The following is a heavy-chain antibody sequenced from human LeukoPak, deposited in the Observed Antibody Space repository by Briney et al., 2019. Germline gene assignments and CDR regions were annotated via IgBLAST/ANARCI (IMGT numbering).Heavy chain of an antibody. CDR2: INHSGST. D-gene: IGHD3-22*01. J-gene: IGHJ5*02. Sequence: PSETLSLTCTVSGGSIRSSYYYWGWIRQPPGKGLEWIGEINHSGSTNYNPSLKSRVTISVDTSKNQFSLKLSSVTAADTAVYYCARSHYYDSSGSRNNWFDPWGQGTLVTVSS. CDR1: GGSIRSSYYY. V-gene: IGHV4-39*07. CDR3: ARSHYYDSSGSRNNWFDP.